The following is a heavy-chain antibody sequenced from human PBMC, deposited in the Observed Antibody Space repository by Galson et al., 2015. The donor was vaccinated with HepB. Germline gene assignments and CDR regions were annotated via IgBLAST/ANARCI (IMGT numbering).Heavy chain of an antibody. CDR1: GFTFSDYY. J-gene: IGHJ4*02. Sequence: SLRLSCAASGFTFSDYYMNWVRQAPGKGLEWVSYISSSSTYINYADSVKGRVTISRDNAKNSLFLQMKRLRAEDTAVYYVVRGERGSYSDFDCWGQGTLVIVSS. CDR3: VRGERGSYSDFDC. V-gene: IGHV3-11*06. CDR2: ISSSSTYI. D-gene: IGHD1-26*01.